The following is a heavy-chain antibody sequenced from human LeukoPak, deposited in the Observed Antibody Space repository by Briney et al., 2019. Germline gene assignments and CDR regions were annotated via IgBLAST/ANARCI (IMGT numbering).Heavy chain of an antibody. CDR2: IYPGDSDT. D-gene: IGHD3-22*01. CDR1: GYSFTSYW. CDR3: ARQYYDSSGYYPYSDY. Sequence: GESLKISCKGSGYSFTSYWIAWVRQMPGKGLEWMGIIYPGDSDTRNSPSFQGQVTISVDKSISTAYLQWSSLKASDTAMYYCARQYYDSSGYYPYSDYWGQGTLVTVSS. J-gene: IGHJ4*02. V-gene: IGHV5-51*01.